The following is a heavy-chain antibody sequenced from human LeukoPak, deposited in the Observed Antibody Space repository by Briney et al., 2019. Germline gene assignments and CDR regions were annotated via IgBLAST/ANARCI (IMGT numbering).Heavy chain of an antibody. CDR1: GGSISSYY. CDR2: IYTSGST. Sequence: KPSETLSLTCTVSGGSISSYYWSWIRQPAGKGLEWIGRIYTSGSTNYNPSLKSRVTMSVDTSKNQFSLKLSSVTAADTAVYYCARDSTDLAYYDFWSGSSFGLWGQGTLVTVSS. J-gene: IGHJ4*02. D-gene: IGHD3-3*01. CDR3: ARDSTDLAYYDFWSGSSFGL. V-gene: IGHV4-4*07.